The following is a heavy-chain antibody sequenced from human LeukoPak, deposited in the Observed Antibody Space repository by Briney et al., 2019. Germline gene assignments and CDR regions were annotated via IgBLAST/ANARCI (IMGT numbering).Heavy chain of an antibody. Sequence: ASVKVSCKGSGYTFTSYGISWGREAPGQGLEWMGWISAYNGNTNYAQNLQGRVTMTTDTSTSTAYLQLRSLRSDDTAVYYCARDHWTGTTFHAFDIWGQGTMVTVSS. V-gene: IGHV1-18*01. CDR2: ISAYNGNT. D-gene: IGHD1-1*01. CDR3: ARDHWTGTTFHAFDI. J-gene: IGHJ3*02. CDR1: GYTFTSYG.